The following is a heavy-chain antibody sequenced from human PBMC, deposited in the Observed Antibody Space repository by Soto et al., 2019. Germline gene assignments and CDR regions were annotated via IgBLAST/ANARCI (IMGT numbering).Heavy chain of an antibody. CDR2: IYHSGST. CDR1: CGSIISGGYS. J-gene: IGHJ6*02. Sequence: SETLSLTCAFSCGSIISGGYSWSWIRQPPGKGLEWIGYIYHSGSTYYNPSLKSRVTISVDRSKNQFSLKLSSVTAADTAVYYCARGSHRAYYYYGMDVWGQGTTVTVS. CDR3: ARGSHRAYYYYGMDV. V-gene: IGHV4-30-2*01.